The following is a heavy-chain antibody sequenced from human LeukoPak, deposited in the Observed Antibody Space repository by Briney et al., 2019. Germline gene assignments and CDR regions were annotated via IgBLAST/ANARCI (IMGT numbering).Heavy chain of an antibody. CDR1: GGSISSSSYY. CDR2: IYYSGST. CDR3: ASPSIAAAGTGYFQH. Sequence: PSETLSLTCTVSGGSISSSSYYWGWIRQPPGKGLEWIGSIYYSGSTYYNPSLKSRVTISVDTSKNQFSLKLSSVTAADTAVYYCASPSIAAAGTGYFQHWGQGTLVTVSS. V-gene: IGHV4-39*01. D-gene: IGHD6-13*01. J-gene: IGHJ1*01.